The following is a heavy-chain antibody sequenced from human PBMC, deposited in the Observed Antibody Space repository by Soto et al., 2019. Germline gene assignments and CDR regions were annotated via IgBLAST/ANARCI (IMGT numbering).Heavy chain of an antibody. CDR1: GFTFSNAW. Sequence: GGSLRRSCATSGFTFSNAWMSWVRQAPGKGLEWVARIKRKSDSGTTDYFAPVHGRFTISRDDSEDTLYLQMHSLKTEDTAVYYCATEGPGTRHPFGNWGQGTLVTVSS. D-gene: IGHD6-13*01. CDR2: IKRKSDSGTT. CDR3: ATEGPGTRHPFGN. J-gene: IGHJ4*02. V-gene: IGHV3-15*01.